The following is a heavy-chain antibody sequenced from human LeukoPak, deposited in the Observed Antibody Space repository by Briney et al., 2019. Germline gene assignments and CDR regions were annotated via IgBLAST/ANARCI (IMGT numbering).Heavy chain of an antibody. Sequence: SETLSLTCTVSGGSISSYYWSWIRQPPGKGLEWIGYIYYSGSTNYNPSLKSRVTISVDTSKNQFSLKLSSVTAADTAVYYCARGLRQWLVAGNYYVDYWGHGTLVTVSS. CDR1: GGSISSYY. J-gene: IGHJ4*01. CDR3: ARGLRQWLVAGNYYVDY. D-gene: IGHD6-19*01. CDR2: IYYSGST. V-gene: IGHV4-59*12.